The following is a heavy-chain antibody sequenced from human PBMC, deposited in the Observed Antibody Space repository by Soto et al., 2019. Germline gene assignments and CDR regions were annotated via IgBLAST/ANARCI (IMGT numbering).Heavy chain of an antibody. D-gene: IGHD3-22*01. CDR1: GFTFTNFA. CDR3: AKGQSYDSSVYYLIYFDS. CDR2: IKGGGSST. V-gene: IGHV3-23*01. J-gene: IGHJ4*02. Sequence: GGSLRLSCAASGFTFTNFAMNWVRQAPGKGLEWVSGIKGGGSSTYYTDSVKGRFTISRDDSKNTLYLQMNTLRAEDTAIYYCAKGQSYDSSVYYLIYFDSWGQGTLVTVSS.